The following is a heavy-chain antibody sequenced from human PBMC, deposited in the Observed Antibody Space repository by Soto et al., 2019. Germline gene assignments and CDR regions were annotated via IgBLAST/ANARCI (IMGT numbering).Heavy chain of an antibody. CDR2: IYYSGST. J-gene: IGHJ3*02. CDR3: ASEPRVDFER. D-gene: IGHD2-15*01. V-gene: IGHV4-61*01. Sequence: PSEPVSLTCTVSGGSVSSGSYYWSWIRQPPGKGLEWIGYIYYSGSTNYNPSLKSRVTISVDTSKNQFSLKLSSGSAADTAGYYCASEPRVDFERWGQGTRVT. CDR1: GGSVSSGSYY.